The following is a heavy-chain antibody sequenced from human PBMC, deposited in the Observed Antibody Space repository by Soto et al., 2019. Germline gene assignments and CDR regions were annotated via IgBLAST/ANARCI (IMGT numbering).Heavy chain of an antibody. CDR2: INHGGST. D-gene: IGHD3-9*01. CDR1: GGSFSGYY. Sequence: SETLSLTCAVYGGSFSGYYWSWIRQPPGKGLEWIGEINHGGSTNYNPSLKSRVTISVDTSKNQFSLKLSSVTAADTAVYYCARAGLVKGYYYYMDVWGKGTTVTVSS. J-gene: IGHJ6*03. CDR3: ARAGLVKGYYYYMDV. V-gene: IGHV4-34*01.